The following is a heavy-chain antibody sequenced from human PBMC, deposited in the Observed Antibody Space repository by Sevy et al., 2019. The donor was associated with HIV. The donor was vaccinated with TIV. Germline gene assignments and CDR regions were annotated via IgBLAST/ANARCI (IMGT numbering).Heavy chain of an antibody. V-gene: IGHV3-23*01. D-gene: IGHD2-2*01. Sequence: GESLKISCAASGFTFSNYAMSWVRQAPGKGLEWVSSISRSGGSTYYADSVKGRFTISRDNSKNTLYLQMNSLRAEDTDVYYCAKVDVVVPVADYGLDVWGQGTTVTVSS. CDR2: ISRSGGST. CDR3: AKVDVVVPVADYGLDV. J-gene: IGHJ6*02. CDR1: GFTFSNYA.